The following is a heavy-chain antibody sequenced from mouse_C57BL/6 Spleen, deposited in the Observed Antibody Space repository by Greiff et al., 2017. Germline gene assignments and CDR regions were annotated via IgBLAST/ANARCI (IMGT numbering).Heavy chain of an antibody. CDR3: ARSGIYYFDY. Sequence: QVQLKESGAELVKPGASVKISCKASGYAFSSYWMNWVKQRPGKGLEWIGQIYPGDGDTNYNGKFKGKATLTADKSSSTAYMQLSSLTSEDSAVYFCARSGIYYFDYWGQGTTLTVSS. J-gene: IGHJ2*01. CDR2: IYPGDGDT. D-gene: IGHD3-2*02. CDR1: GYAFSSYW. V-gene: IGHV1-80*01.